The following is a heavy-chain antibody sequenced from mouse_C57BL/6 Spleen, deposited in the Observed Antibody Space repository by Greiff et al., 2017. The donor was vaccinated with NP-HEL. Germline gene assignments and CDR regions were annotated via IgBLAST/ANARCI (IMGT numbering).Heavy chain of an antibody. CDR1: GYTFTSYG. CDR2: IYPRSGNT. J-gene: IGHJ2*01. CDR3: ARSLYDGYSFDY. Sequence: QVQLKESGAELARPGASVKLSCKASGYTFTSYGISWVKQRTGQGLEWIGEIYPRSGNTYYNEKFKGKATLTADKSSSTAYMELRSLTSEDSAVYFCARSLYDGYSFDYWGQGTTLTVSS. V-gene: IGHV1-81*01. D-gene: IGHD2-3*01.